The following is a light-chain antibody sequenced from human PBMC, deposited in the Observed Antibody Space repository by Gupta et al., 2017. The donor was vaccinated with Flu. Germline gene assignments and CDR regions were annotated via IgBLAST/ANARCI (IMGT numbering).Light chain of an antibody. CDR3: AAWDDSLKVWM. Sequence: QSVLTQTPSASGTPGPRVTISCSGSSSNIGSNAVNWYQQPPGTAPKLLIYNNNQWTSGVPDRFSGSKSGTSASLAISGLQSEDEADYYCAAWDDSLKVWMFGGGTKLTVL. J-gene: IGLJ3*02. V-gene: IGLV1-44*01. CDR2: NNN. CDR1: SSNIGSNA.